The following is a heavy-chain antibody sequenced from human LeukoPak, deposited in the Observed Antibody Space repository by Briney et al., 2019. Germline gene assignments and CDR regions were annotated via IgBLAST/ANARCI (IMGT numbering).Heavy chain of an antibody. V-gene: IGHV3-48*02. CDR1: GFTFSDHY. D-gene: IGHD4-23*01. Sequence: PGGSLRLSCAASGFTFSDHYMDWVRQAPGKGLEWVSYISSSSSTIYYADSVKGRFTISRDNAKNSLYLQMNSLRDEDTAVYYCARVQPPPTVVTPRYYYYGMDVWGQGTTVTVSS. CDR3: ARVQPPPTVVTPRYYYYGMDV. J-gene: IGHJ6*02. CDR2: ISSSSSTI.